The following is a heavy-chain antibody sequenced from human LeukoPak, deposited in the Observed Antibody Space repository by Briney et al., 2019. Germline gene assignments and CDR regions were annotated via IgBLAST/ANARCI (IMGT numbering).Heavy chain of an antibody. V-gene: IGHV3-23*01. CDR2: ISSRGTSS. J-gene: IGHJ4*02. CDR1: GFIFSGYA. D-gene: IGHD4-17*01. CDR3: ARVGPPGPPYGDYTHFDS. Sequence: GGSLRLSCEASGFIFSGYAVSWVRQAPGKGLEWVSAISSRGTSSYYADSVKGRFTISRDSSKNTFYLQMNSLRAEDTAMFFCARVGPPGPPYGDYTHFDSWGPGTLVTVSS.